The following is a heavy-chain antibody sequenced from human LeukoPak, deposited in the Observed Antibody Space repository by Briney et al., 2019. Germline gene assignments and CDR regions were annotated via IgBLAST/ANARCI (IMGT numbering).Heavy chain of an antibody. D-gene: IGHD3-10*01. V-gene: IGHV4-38-2*02. Sequence: PSETLSLTCTVSGYSISSGYYWGWIRRPPGKGLEWIGSIYHSGSTYYNPSLKSRVTISVDTSKNQFSLKLSSVTAADTAVYYCAREYYDSGRSGWFDPWGQGTLVTVSS. CDR2: IYHSGST. CDR3: AREYYDSGRSGWFDP. CDR1: GYSISSGYY. J-gene: IGHJ5*02.